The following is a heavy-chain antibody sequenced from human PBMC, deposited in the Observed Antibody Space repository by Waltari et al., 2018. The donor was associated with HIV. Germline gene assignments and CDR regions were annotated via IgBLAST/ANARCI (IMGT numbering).Heavy chain of an antibody. V-gene: IGHV4-59*01. J-gene: IGHJ3*02. Sequence: QVQLQESGPGLVKPSETLSLTCTVSGGSISSYYWSWIRQPPGKGLEWIGYIYYSGSTNDNPSLKSRVTRSVDTSKNQFSLKLSSVTAADTAVYYCARELLWFGDGYNAFDIWGQGTMVTVSS. CDR3: ARELLWFGDGYNAFDI. D-gene: IGHD3-10*01. CDR1: GGSISSYY. CDR2: IYYSGST.